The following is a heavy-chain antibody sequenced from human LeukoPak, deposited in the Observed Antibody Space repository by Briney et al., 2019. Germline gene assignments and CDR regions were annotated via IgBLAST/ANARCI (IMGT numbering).Heavy chain of an antibody. Sequence: SETLSLTCTVSGDSITSYYWSWVRQPPGKGLEWIGYIYYTGSTNYNPSLKSRVTMSVDTSKNQFSLKLSSVTAADTAVYYCASSGSSSAFDIWGQGTMVTVSS. CDR3: ASSGSSSAFDI. J-gene: IGHJ3*02. CDR1: GDSITSYY. CDR2: IYYTGST. V-gene: IGHV4-59*01. D-gene: IGHD1-26*01.